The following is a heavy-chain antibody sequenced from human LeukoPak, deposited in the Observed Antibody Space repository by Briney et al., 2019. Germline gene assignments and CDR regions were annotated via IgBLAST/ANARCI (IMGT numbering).Heavy chain of an antibody. CDR3: ARMLLRDYGDYYFDY. V-gene: IGHV3-11*03. Sequence: GGSLRLSWAASGFTFSDYYMSWVRQAPGKGLEWVSYISSSSSYTNYADSVKGRFTISRDNAKNSLYLQMNSLRAEDTAVYYCARMLLRDYGDYYFDYWGQGTLVTVSS. CDR1: GFTFSDYY. J-gene: IGHJ4*02. CDR2: ISSSSSYT. D-gene: IGHD4-17*01.